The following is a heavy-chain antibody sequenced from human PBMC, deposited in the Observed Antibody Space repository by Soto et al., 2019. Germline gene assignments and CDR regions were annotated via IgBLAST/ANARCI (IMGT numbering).Heavy chain of an antibody. J-gene: IGHJ6*03. D-gene: IGHD6-6*01. CDR2: ILSSSASI. V-gene: IGHV3-21*01. CDR1: GVTFSSFS. CDR3: ARGSGEQLGRRGFYYYYMDV. Sequence: EVQLVESGGGLVKPGGSLRLSCAASGVTFSSFSFNWVRQAPGKGLEWVSFILSSSASIYYADSVKGRFTISRDNAKKSLYLQMNRLQDEDTAVYYCARGSGEQLGRRGFYYYYMDVWGKGAPVTVSS.